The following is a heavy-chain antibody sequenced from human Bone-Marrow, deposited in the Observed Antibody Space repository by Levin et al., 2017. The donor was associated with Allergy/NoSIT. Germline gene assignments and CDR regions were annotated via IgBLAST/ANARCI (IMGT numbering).Heavy chain of an antibody. CDR1: GYSFSRFW. CDR3: ARRINDAFDV. CDR2: VYPGDSDA. V-gene: IGHV5-51*01. J-gene: IGHJ3*01. D-gene: IGHD1-14*01. Sequence: GGSLRLSCKGSGYSFSRFWIAWVRQMPGKGLELMGVVYPGDSDARYSPSFQGQVTISVDKSITTAYLQWSGLKASDTGIYFCARRINDAFDVWGQGTRVTVSS.